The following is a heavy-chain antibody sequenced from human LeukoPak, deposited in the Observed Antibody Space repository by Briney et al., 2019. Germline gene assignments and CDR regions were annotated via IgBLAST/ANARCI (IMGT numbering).Heavy chain of an antibody. D-gene: IGHD6-19*01. J-gene: IGHJ4*02. CDR1: GGSISSYY. CDR3: ARCIAVAGTRTPRLFDY. CDR2: IYYSGST. Sequence: SETLSLTCTVSGGSISSYYWSWIRQPPGKGLEWIGYIYYSGSTNYDPSLKSRVTISVDTSKNQFSLKLSSVTAADTAVYYCARCIAVAGTRTPRLFDYWGQGTLVTASS. V-gene: IGHV4-59*01.